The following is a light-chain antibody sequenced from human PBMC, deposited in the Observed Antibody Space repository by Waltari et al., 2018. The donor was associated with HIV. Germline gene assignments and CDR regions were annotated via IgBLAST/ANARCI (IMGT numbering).Light chain of an antibody. Sequence: QSVLTQPPSASGTPGQRVTISCSGSSPNIGSNSVYWYQQLPGTAPKLLIYRNNQRPSGVPDRFSCSKSGTSASLAISGLRSEDEADYYCAAWDDSLSGFWVFGGGTKLTVL. J-gene: IGLJ3*02. CDR3: AAWDDSLSGFWV. CDR1: SPNIGSNS. CDR2: RNN. V-gene: IGLV1-47*01.